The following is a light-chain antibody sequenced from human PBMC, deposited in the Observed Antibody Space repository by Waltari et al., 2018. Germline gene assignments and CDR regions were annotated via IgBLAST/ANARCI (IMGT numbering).Light chain of an antibody. CDR2: SND. Sequence: QSVLSQSPSASATPGQRVALSCSGGNSNIGNNPVNWYYHLPGTAPQLLIYSNDQRPSGVPDRFSGSRSGTSASLAISGLQSGDEGDYYCASWDDTLGGILFGGGTRLTVL. CDR1: NSNIGNNP. CDR3: ASWDDTLGGIL. J-gene: IGLJ3*02. V-gene: IGLV1-44*01.